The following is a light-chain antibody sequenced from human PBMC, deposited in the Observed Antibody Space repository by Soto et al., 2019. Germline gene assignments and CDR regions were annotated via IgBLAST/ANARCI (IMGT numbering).Light chain of an antibody. CDR2: KVS. CDR3: MQGTHWPQT. V-gene: IGKV2-30*01. CDR1: QSLLYSDGNTY. Sequence: EVLMTQSPLSLPVTLGQPASISCRSSQSLLYSDGNTYLNWFQQRPGQSPRRLIYKVSNRDSGVPDRFGGSGSGTDFTLKISRVEAEDVGVYYCMQGTHWPQTFGQGTKVDIK. J-gene: IGKJ1*01.